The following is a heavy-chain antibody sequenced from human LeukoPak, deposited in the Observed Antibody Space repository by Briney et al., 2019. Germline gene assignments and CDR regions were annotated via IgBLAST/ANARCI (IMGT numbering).Heavy chain of an antibody. CDR1: GYTFTSYA. J-gene: IGHJ4*02. CDR2: INTNTGNP. V-gene: IGHV7-4-1*02. D-gene: IGHD4-17*01. CDR3: ARNHNGDYASQYNY. Sequence: ASVKVSCKASGYTFTSYAMNWVRQAPGQGLEWMGWINTNTGNPTYAQGFTGRFVFSLDTSVSTAYLQISSLKAEDTAVYYCARNHNGDYASQYNYWGQGTLVTVSS.